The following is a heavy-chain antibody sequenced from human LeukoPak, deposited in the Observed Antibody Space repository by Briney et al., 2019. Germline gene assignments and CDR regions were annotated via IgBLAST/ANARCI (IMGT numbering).Heavy chain of an antibody. CDR1: GFTVSYNY. CDR3: ARHSYTLPDY. J-gene: IGHJ4*02. CDR2: IYSAGST. D-gene: IGHD3-16*01. V-gene: IGHV3-53*01. Sequence: GGSLRLSCAASGFTVSYNYMSWVRQAPGKGLQWVSVIYSAGSTYYADSVKGRFTISRDSSKNTLYLQMSSLRADDTAVYYCARHSYTLPDYWGQGTLVTVSS.